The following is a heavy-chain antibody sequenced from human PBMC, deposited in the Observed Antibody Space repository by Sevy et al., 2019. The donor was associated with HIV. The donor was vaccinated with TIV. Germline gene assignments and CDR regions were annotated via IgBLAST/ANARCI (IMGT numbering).Heavy chain of an antibody. CDR2: IYSGGTT. CDR3: ARVWLNSGVF. D-gene: IGHD1-26*01. CDR1: GFTVSTSY. V-gene: IGHV3-53*01. J-gene: IGHJ4*02. Sequence: GGSLRLSCAAPGFTVSTSYMTWVRQAPGKGLESVSVIYSGGTTYYADSVKGRFTISGDNSKNTLYLQMNGLRAEDTAVYYCARVWLNSGVFWGQGTLVTVSS.